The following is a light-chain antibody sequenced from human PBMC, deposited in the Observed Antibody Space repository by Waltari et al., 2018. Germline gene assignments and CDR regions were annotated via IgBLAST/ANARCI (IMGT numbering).Light chain of an antibody. J-gene: IGLJ2*01. Sequence: NYVAWYQQYPGQAPKLILFDVSRWPSVVSNRFSGSKSGNTASLTISGLQAEDEADYYCSSYTTTSAIIFGGGTTLTAL. CDR1: NY. V-gene: IGLV2-14*03. CDR2: DVS. CDR3: SSYTTTSAII.